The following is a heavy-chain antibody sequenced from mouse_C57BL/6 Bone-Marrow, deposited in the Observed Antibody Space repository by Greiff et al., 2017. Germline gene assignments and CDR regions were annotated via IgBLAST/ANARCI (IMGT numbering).Heavy chain of an antibody. CDR2: IDPSDSYT. Sequence: QVQLQQPGAELVKPGASVKLSCKASGYTFTSYWMQWVKQRPGQGLEWIGEIDPSDSYTNYNQKFKGKATLTVDTSSSTAYMQLSSLTSEDSAVYYCASLITTVVAPLFDYWGQGTTLTVSS. V-gene: IGHV1-50*01. D-gene: IGHD1-1*01. CDR3: ASLITTVVAPLFDY. CDR1: GYTFTSYW. J-gene: IGHJ2*01.